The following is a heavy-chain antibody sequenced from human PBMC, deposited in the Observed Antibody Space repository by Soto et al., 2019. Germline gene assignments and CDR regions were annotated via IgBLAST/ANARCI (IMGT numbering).Heavy chain of an antibody. V-gene: IGHV4-34*01. Sequence: SETLSLTCAVYGGSFSGYYWSWIRQPPGKGLEWIGEIDHSGSTNYNPSLKSRVTMSVDTSKNQFSLKLSSVTAADTAVYYCAGYSSGWPREDYWGQGTLVTVSS. J-gene: IGHJ4*02. CDR1: GGSFSGYY. CDR3: AGYSSGWPREDY. CDR2: IDHSGST. D-gene: IGHD6-19*01.